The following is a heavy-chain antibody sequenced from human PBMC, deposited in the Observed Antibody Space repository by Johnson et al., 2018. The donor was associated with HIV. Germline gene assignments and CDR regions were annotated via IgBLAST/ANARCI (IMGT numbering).Heavy chain of an antibody. Sequence: QVQLVESGGGVVQPGRSLRLSCAASGFTFSSYAMHWVRQAPGKGLEWVAVISYDGSEKYYADSVKGRFTISRDISKNTPYLQMNSLRAEGTAVYYCARDLAYNSRWTGAFDIWGQGTIVTVSS. V-gene: IGHV3-30*04. D-gene: IGHD6-13*01. CDR1: GFTFSSYA. CDR2: ISYDGSEK. J-gene: IGHJ3*02. CDR3: ARDLAYNSRWTGAFDI.